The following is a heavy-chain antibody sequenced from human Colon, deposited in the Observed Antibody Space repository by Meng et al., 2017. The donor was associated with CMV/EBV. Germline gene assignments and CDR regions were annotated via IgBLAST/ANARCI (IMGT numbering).Heavy chain of an antibody. J-gene: IGHJ4*02. D-gene: IGHD1-26*01. CDR3: ARDKRRGALVGATGGFDY. CDR2: IRYDGSDA. V-gene: IGHV3-30*02. CDR1: GFTFSSYG. Sequence: GESLKISCAASGFTFSSYGMHWVRQAPGKGLEWLSFIRYDGSDAYYADSVKGRFTVSRDNSQNTLYLQMNSLRVEDSAVYYCARDKRRGALVGATGGFDYWGQGTLVTVSS.